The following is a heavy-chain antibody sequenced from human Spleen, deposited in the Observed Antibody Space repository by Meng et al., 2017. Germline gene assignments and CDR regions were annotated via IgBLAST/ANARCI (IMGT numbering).Heavy chain of an antibody. D-gene: IGHD2-2*01. CDR3: TRDGYSDCSSTSCFDY. CDR2: INTNTGNP. J-gene: IGHJ4*01. CDR1: GYTLTHYA. V-gene: IGHV7-4-1*02. Sequence: ASVKVSCKASGYTLTHYAINWLRQAPGQGLEWMGWINTNTGNPTYAQGFTGRLVFSLDTSVSTAYLQLSGLKADDTAVYYCTRDGYSDCSSTSCFDYWGHGTLVTVSS.